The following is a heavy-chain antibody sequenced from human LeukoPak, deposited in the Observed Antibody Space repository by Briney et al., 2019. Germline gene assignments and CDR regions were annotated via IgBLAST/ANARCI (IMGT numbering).Heavy chain of an antibody. CDR2: INHSGST. CDR1: GGSFSGYY. J-gene: IGHJ5*02. D-gene: IGHD2-2*02. V-gene: IGHV4-34*01. Sequence: SENLSLTCAVYGGSFSGYYWSWIRQPPGKGLEWIGEINHSGSTNYNPSLKSRVTISVDTSKNQFSLKLSSVTAADTAVYYCAATKGGYCSSTSCYRRRWFDPWGQGTLVTVSS. CDR3: AATKGGYCSSTSCYRRRWFDP.